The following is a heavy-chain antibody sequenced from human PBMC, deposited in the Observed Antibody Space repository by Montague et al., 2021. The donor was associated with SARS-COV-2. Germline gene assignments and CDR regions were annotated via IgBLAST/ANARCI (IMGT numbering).Heavy chain of an antibody. D-gene: IGHD6-13*01. V-gene: IGHV4-59*12. CDR3: ARQAAGSYFYDGGDV. Sequence: YTGSTNYNPSLKCRVTISLDTSKNQFFLTVTSVTAADTAVYYCARQAAGSYFYDGGDVWGQGTTVTVSS. J-gene: IGHJ6*02. CDR2: YTGST.